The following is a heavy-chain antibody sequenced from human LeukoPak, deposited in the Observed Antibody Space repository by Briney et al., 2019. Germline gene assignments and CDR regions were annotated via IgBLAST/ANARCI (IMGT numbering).Heavy chain of an antibody. CDR1: GGSFSGYY. Sequence: PSETLSLTCAVYGGSFSGYYWSWIRQPPGKGLEWIGEINHSGSTNYNPSLKSRVTISVDTSKNQFSLELSSVTAADTAVYYCARGRYWFDPWGQGTLVTVSS. J-gene: IGHJ5*02. CDR3: ARGRYWFDP. CDR2: INHSGST. V-gene: IGHV4-34*01.